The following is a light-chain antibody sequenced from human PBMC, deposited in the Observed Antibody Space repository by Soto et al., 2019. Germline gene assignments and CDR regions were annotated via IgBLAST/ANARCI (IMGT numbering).Light chain of an antibody. V-gene: IGKV3-15*01. CDR1: QSVNSK. CDR3: QQYNYWPPIT. CDR2: GAS. J-gene: IGKJ5*01. Sequence: EIVMPQSPATLSVSPGESVTLSCRASQSVNSKVAWYQQKTGQAPRLLIYGASTRATGIPARFSGSGSGTEFTLTIRSLQSEDFAVYYCQQYNYWPPITVGQGTRLEIK.